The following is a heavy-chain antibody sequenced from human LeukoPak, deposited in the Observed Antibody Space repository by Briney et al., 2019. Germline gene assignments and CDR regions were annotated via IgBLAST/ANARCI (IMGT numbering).Heavy chain of an antibody. D-gene: IGHD6-19*01. CDR3: ARDHSGGWYYFDY. Sequence: KPGGSLRLSCAASGFTFSSYSMNWVRQAPGKGLEWVSSISSSSSYIYYADSVKGRFTISRDNAKNSLYLQMNSLRAEDTAVYYCARDHSGGWYYFDYWGQGTLVTVSS. V-gene: IGHV3-21*01. J-gene: IGHJ4*02. CDR2: ISSSSSYI. CDR1: GFTFSSYS.